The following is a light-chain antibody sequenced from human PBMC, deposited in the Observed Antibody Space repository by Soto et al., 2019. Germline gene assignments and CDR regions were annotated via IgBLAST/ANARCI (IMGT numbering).Light chain of an antibody. J-gene: IGLJ1*01. CDR3: AAWDDILNGYV. Sequence: QSVLTQPPSVSGSPGQRVTIYCSGSSSNIESNTVTWYQQLPGTAPKLVIYSNYDRPSGVPDRFSGSTSGTSASLVIRGLHSEDEADYYCAAWDDILNGYVFGGGTKVSVL. V-gene: IGLV1-44*01. CDR2: SNY. CDR1: SSNIESNT.